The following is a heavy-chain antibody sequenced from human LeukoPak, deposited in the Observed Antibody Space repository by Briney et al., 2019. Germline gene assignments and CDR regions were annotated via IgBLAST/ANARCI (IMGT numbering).Heavy chain of an antibody. Sequence: GGSLRLSCAASGFTFGTYAMSWVRQAPGKGLEWVSAISGTGGKTYSADSVKGRFTISRDNSENTLYLQMNSLRAEDTAVYYCAKETARPAGVFEYWGQGTRVTVSS. J-gene: IGHJ4*02. D-gene: IGHD1-14*01. CDR1: GFTFGTYA. CDR2: ISGTGGKT. V-gene: IGHV3-23*01. CDR3: AKETARPAGVFEY.